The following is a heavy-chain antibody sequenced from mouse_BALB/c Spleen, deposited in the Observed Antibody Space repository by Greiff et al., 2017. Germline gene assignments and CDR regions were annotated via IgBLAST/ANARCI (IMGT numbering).Heavy chain of an antibody. V-gene: IGHV1-82*01. CDR1: GYAFSSSW. J-gene: IGHJ1*01. Sequence: VQLQESGPELVKPGASVKISCKASGYAFSSSWMNWVKQRPGQGLEWIGRIYPGDGDTNYNGKFKGKATLTADKSSSTAYMQLSSLTSVDSAVYFCARYGYDRYFDVWGAGTTVTVSS. D-gene: IGHD2-2*01. CDR2: IYPGDGDT. CDR3: ARYGYDRYFDV.